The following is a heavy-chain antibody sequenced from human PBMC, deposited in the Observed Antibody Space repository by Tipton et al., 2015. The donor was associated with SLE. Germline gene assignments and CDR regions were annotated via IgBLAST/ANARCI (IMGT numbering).Heavy chain of an antibody. CDR2: IYYSGST. J-gene: IGHJ5*02. D-gene: IGHD2-2*01. CDR1: GGSISRSSYY. Sequence: TLSLTCTVSGGSISRSSYYWGWIRQPPGKGLEWIGSIYYSGSTYYNPSLKSRVTISVDTSKNQFSLKLSSVTAADTAVYYCAREGQYQGWFDPWGQGTLVTVSS. V-gene: IGHV4-39*07. CDR3: AREGQYQGWFDP.